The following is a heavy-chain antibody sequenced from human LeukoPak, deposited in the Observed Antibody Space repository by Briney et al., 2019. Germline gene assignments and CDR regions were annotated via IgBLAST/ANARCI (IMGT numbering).Heavy chain of an antibody. CDR3: AKDPDYDILTGYYIDYFDY. CDR2: ISGSGDST. Sequence: PGGSLRLSCGASGFTFSSYAMSWVRQAPGKGLEWVSAISGSGDSTYYADSVKGRFTISRDNSKNTLYLQMNSLRAEDTAVYYCAKDPDYDILTGYYIDYFDYWGQGTLVTVSS. J-gene: IGHJ4*02. CDR1: GFTFSSYA. D-gene: IGHD3-9*01. V-gene: IGHV3-23*01.